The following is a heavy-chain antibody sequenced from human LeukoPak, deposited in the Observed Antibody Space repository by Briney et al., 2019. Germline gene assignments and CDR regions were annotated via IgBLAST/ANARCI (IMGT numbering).Heavy chain of an antibody. J-gene: IGHJ4*02. CDR2: INPSDGSV. D-gene: IGHD6-13*01. V-gene: IGHV1-46*01. Sequence: ASVKVSCKASGYTFTSHGINWVRQAPGQGLEWMGLINPSDGSVAYAHTFQGRVAMTRDTSTSTVYMDLNSLRSEDTVIYYCSRAPRNSSTMLDFWGQGTLVTVSS. CDR1: GYTFTSHG. CDR3: SRAPRNSSTMLDF.